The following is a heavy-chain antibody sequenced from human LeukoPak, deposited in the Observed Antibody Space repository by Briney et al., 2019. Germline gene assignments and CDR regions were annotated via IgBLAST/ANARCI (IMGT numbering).Heavy chain of an antibody. Sequence: SETLSLTCTVSGGSISSYYWSWMRQPPGKGLEGMGYIYYSGSTNYNPSLKSGVTISVDTSKNQFSVKLSSVTAADTAVYYCARAAVYSSGWYFDYWGQGTLVTVSS. V-gene: IGHV4-59*01. CDR3: ARAAVYSSGWYFDY. D-gene: IGHD6-19*01. CDR2: IYYSGST. CDR1: GGSISSYY. J-gene: IGHJ4*01.